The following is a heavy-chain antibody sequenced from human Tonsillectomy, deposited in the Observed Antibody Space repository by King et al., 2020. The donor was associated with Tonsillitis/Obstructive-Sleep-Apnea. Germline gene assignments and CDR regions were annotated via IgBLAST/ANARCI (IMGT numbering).Heavy chain of an antibody. CDR1: GGSIISYY. J-gene: IGHJ3*02. D-gene: IGHD2-2*01. CDR3: ARGKGGYCSSTSCWVLYAFDI. V-gene: IGHV4-59*01. Sequence: VQLQESGPGLVKPSETLSLTCTVSGGSIISYYWSWIRQPPGKGLEWIGYIYYSGSTNYNPSLKSRVTISVDTSKNQFSLKLSSVTAADTAVYYCARGKGGYCSSTSCWVLYAFDIWGQGTMVTVSS. CDR2: IYYSGST.